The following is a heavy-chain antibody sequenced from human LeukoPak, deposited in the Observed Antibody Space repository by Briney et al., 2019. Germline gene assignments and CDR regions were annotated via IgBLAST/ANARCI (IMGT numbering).Heavy chain of an antibody. V-gene: IGHV3-48*02. CDR1: GFYVSSFD. D-gene: IGHD5-18*01. J-gene: IGHJ4*02. CDR3: ARDRTSGYTYVSDY. Sequence: GGSLRLSCVVSGFYVSSFDMNWFRQAPGKGLEWVSYISRSSYNTYYADSVKGRFTIFRDNAENSVHLQMDSLRDEDTAVYYCARDRTSGYTYVSDYWGQGTLVTVSS. CDR2: ISRSSYNT.